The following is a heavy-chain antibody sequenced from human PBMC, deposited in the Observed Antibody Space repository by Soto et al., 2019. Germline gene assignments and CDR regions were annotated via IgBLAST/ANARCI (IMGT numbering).Heavy chain of an antibody. J-gene: IGHJ6*02. CDR3: ARDDSRGWYWDKPYYYYGMDV. CDR2: IIPIFGTA. Sequence: ASVKVSCKASGGTFSSYAISWVRQAPGQGLEWMGGIIPIFGTANYAQKFQGRVTITADESTSTAYMELSSLRSEDTAVYYCARDDSRGWYWDKPYYYYGMDVWGQGTTGTVS. D-gene: IGHD6-19*01. V-gene: IGHV1-69*13. CDR1: GGTFSSYA.